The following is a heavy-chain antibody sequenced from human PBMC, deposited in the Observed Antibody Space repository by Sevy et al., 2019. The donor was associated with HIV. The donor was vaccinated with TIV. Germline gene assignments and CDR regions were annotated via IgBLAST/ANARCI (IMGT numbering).Heavy chain of an antibody. J-gene: IGHJ3*02. D-gene: IGHD3-10*01. CDR2: IYYSGST. CDR3: ARPLRGYYYGSGSYEGDDAFDI. V-gene: IGHV4-39*01. Sequence: SETLSLTCTVSGGSISSSSYYWGWIRQPPGKGLEWIGSIYYSGSTYYNPSLKSRVTIYVDTSKNQFSLKLSSVTKADTAVYYCARPLRGYYYGSGSYEGDDAFDIWGQGTMVTVSS. CDR1: GGSISSSSYY.